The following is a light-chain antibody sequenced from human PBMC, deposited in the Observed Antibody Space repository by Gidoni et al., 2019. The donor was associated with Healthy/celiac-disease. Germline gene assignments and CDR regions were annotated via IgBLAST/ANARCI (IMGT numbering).Light chain of an antibody. CDR3: QQSYSTPYT. V-gene: IGKV1-39*01. Sequence: DIPPTQSPSSLAASVGDRVTITCRASQSISSYLNWYQLKPGKAPKLLTYAASSLQSGVPSRISGSGSGTGFTLAISSLQPEDFATYYCQQSYSTPYTFGQGTRLEIK. J-gene: IGKJ2*01. CDR2: AAS. CDR1: QSISSY.